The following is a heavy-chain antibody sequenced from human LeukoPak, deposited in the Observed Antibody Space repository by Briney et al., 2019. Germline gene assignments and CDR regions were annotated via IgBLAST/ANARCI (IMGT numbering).Heavy chain of an antibody. J-gene: IGHJ4*02. Sequence: GALRLSCAASGFTFSTFAMIWVRQPPGKGLEWVSTISGSGDNTYYADSVKGRFTISRDNSKNTLYLQMNSLRAEDTAVYYCAKVTYGSGTYGAFDYWGQGTLVTVSS. D-gene: IGHD3-10*01. V-gene: IGHV3-23*01. CDR2: ISGSGDNT. CDR3: AKVTYGSGTYGAFDY. CDR1: GFTFSTFA.